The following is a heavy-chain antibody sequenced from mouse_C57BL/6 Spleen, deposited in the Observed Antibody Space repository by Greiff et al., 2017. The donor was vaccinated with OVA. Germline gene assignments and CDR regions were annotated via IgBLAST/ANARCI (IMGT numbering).Heavy chain of an antibody. D-gene: IGHD2-4*01. J-gene: IGHJ4*01. Sequence: EVQLVESEGGLVQPGSSMKLSCTASGFTFSDYYMAWVRQVPEKGLEWVANINYDGSSTYYLDSLKSRFIISRDNAKNILYLQMSSLKSEDTATYYCARERGYYDYDGYAMDYWGQGTSVTVSS. V-gene: IGHV5-16*01. CDR1: GFTFSDYY. CDR2: INYDGSST. CDR3: ARERGYYDYDGYAMDY.